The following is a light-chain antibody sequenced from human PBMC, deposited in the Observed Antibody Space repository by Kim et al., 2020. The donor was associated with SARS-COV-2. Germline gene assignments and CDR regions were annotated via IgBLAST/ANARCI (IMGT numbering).Light chain of an antibody. V-gene: IGLV2-14*03. CDR2: NVR. CDR3: SSYRGTSWV. CDR1: SSDVGGYDY. Sequence: QSALTQPPSVSGSPGQSITISCTGSSSDVGGYDYVPWYQQLPDTAPKLLIYNVRTRPSGLSNRFSGSKSGTTASLTISGLQAEDEADYYCSSYRGTSWVFGGGTKLTVL. J-gene: IGLJ3*02.